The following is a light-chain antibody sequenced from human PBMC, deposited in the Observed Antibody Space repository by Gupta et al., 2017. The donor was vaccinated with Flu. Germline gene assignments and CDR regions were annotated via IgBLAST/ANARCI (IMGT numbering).Light chain of an antibody. V-gene: IGLV3-25*03. Sequence: GQTARITCSGDALSNQYTYWYQQKPGQAPVLVIFKDTERPSGIPERFSGSNSGTTVTLTISGVQAEDEAAYYCQSADNSGTYVVFGGGTRLT. CDR1: ALSNQY. CDR2: KDT. CDR3: QSADNSGTYVV. J-gene: IGLJ3*02.